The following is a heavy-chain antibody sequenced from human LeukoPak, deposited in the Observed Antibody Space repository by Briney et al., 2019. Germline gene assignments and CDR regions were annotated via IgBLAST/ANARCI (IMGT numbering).Heavy chain of an antibody. CDR1: GYTITGYY. CDR2: INPNSGGT. Sequence: GASVKVSCKASGYTITGYYMHWVRQAPGQGLEWMGRINPNSGGTNYVEKFQGRVTMTRDTSISTAYMELSRLTSDDTAMYYCARWSNSGFDYWGQGTLVTVSS. V-gene: IGHV1-2*02. D-gene: IGHD1-26*01. J-gene: IGHJ4*02. CDR3: ARWSNSGFDY.